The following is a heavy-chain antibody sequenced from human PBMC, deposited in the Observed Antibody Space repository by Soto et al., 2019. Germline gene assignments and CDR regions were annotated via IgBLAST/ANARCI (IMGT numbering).Heavy chain of an antibody. Sequence: PSETLSLTCAVSSGSISSSNWWSWVRQPPGKGLEWIGEINHSGSTNYNPSLKSRVTISVDTSKNQFSLKLSSVTAADTAVYYCARLNKVVFGVVIAPAQYYYGMDVWGQGTTVTVSS. CDR2: INHSGST. CDR1: SGSISSSNW. V-gene: IGHV4-4*02. D-gene: IGHD3-3*01. J-gene: IGHJ6*02. CDR3: ARLNKVVFGVVIAPAQYYYGMDV.